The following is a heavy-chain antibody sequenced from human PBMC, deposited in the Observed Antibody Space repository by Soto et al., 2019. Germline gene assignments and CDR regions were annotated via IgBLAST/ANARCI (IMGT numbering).Heavy chain of an antibody. CDR2: ISGSGISL. Sequence: GGSLRLSCAASDFTFSSYAMHWVRQAPGKGLEWVAIISGSGISLYYADSVKGRFTISRDTSKNTLYLQMNSLRAEDTAVYYCVQTTGWPGFDFWGQGTRVTVS. J-gene: IGHJ4*02. CDR3: VQTTGWPGFDF. CDR1: DFTFSSYA. V-gene: IGHV3-30*14. D-gene: IGHD6-19*01.